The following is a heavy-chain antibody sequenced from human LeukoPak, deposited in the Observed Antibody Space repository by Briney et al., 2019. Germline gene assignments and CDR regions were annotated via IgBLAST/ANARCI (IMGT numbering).Heavy chain of an antibody. Sequence: PGGSLRLSCAASGFTSSTFGMYWVRQAPDKGLEWVAFTRLDADNKYYSDSVRGRFTISRDNPKNTLYLQMNSLRVEDTALYFCAKGVSEWGNLGNWGQGTLVTVSS. CDR2: TRLDADNK. D-gene: IGHD7-27*01. V-gene: IGHV3-30*02. J-gene: IGHJ4*02. CDR3: AKGVSEWGNLGN. CDR1: GFTSSTFG.